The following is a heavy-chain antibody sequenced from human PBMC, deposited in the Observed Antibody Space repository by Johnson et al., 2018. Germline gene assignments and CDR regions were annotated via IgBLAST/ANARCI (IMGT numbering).Heavy chain of an antibody. V-gene: IGHV3-21*01. D-gene: IGHD1-26*01. J-gene: IGHJ3*02. CDR1: GFIFSSYT. CDR2: ISSSSNYI. Sequence: VQLVESGGGLVKPGDSLRLSCAASGFIFSSYTMNWVRQAPGKGLQWVSSISSSSNYIYYADSVKGRFTTSRDNAKNSLYLQMNSLRAEETAVYYCARGHHGTYDGFGAFDIWGQGTMVTVSS. CDR3: ARGHHGTYDGFGAFDI.